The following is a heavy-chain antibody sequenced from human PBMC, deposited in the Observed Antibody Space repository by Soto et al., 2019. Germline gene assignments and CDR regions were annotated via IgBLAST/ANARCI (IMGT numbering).Heavy chain of an antibody. V-gene: IGHV4-38-2*02. CDR2: IYQSGST. Sequence: PSEPLSITCPVSGYSISIGNYWGWIRQPPGKRLEWIGSIYQSGSTYYNPSLRSRATISVDTSKNQFSLKLSSVTAADTAVYYCARVLGATFYYSDSWGQGTPVTVSS. CDR3: ARVLGATFYYSDS. CDR1: GYSISIGNY. D-gene: IGHD1-26*01. J-gene: IGHJ4*02.